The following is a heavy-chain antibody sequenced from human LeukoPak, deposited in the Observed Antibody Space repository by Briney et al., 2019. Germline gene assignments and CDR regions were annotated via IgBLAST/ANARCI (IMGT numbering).Heavy chain of an antibody. Sequence: PRGSLRLSCAASGFTFSNYWMGWVRQAPGKGLEWVANIKQDGSEKYYLDSVKGRLTISRDNAKKSLYLQMNSLRAEDTAVYYCARAYSDYDDYFDSWGQGTRVTVSS. CDR3: ARAYSDYDDYFDS. J-gene: IGHJ4*02. CDR2: IKQDGSEK. D-gene: IGHD5-12*01. CDR1: GFTFSNYW. V-gene: IGHV3-7*01.